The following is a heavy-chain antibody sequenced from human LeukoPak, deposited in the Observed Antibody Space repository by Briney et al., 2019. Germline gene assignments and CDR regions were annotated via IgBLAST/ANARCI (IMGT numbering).Heavy chain of an antibody. CDR3: ARVCLSGTYLDAFDI. J-gene: IGHJ3*02. V-gene: IGHV4-59*02. Sequence: PSETLSLTCTVSGGSVSSYYWSWIRQPPGKGLEWIGYIYYSGSTNYNPSLKSRVTISVDTSKNQFSLKLNSITTADTAVYYCARVCLSGTYLDAFDIWGQGTMVTVSS. CDR2: IYYSGST. CDR1: GGSVSSYY. D-gene: IGHD1-26*01.